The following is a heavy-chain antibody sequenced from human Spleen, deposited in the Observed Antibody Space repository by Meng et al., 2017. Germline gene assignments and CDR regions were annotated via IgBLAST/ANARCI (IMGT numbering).Heavy chain of an antibody. V-gene: IGHV4-61*02. CDR1: GGSISSGSYY. J-gene: IGHJ4*02. D-gene: IGHD6-19*01. Sequence: SETLSLTCTVSGGSISSGSYYWSWIRQPAGKGLEWIGRIYTSGSTNYNPSLKSRVTISVDTSKNQFSLKLSSVTAADTAVYYCARGYSSGEGPKFNWGQGTLVTVSS. CDR3: ARGYSSGEGPKFN. CDR2: IYTSGST.